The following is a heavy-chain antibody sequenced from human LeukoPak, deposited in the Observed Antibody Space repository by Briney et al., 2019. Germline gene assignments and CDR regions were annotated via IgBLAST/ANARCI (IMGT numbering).Heavy chain of an antibody. D-gene: IGHD3-10*01. Sequence: ASVKVSCTASGYTFTSYYMHWVRQAPGQGLEWMGWINPNSGGTNYAQKFQGWVTMTRDTSISTAYMELSRLRSDDTAVYYCAIGYYYGSGSYEENYVGAFDIWGQGTMVTVSS. J-gene: IGHJ3*02. V-gene: IGHV1-2*04. CDR3: AIGYYYGSGSYEENYVGAFDI. CDR1: GYTFTSYY. CDR2: INPNSGGT.